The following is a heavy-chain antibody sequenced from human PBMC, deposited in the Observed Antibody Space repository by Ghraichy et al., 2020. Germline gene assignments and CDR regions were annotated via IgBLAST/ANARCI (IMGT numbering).Heavy chain of an antibody. CDR2: IKEDGSEK. V-gene: IGHV3-7*01. J-gene: IGHJ5*02. Sequence: GGSLRLSCVVSGFTFSSYWMSWVRQAPGKGLVWVANIKEDGSEKYYVDSVKGRFTLSRDNAKKSLYLQMNSLRVEDTAVYYCATWDYYGSGALDPWGQGTLVTVSS. CDR3: ATWDYYGSGALDP. D-gene: IGHD3-10*01. CDR1: GFTFSSYW.